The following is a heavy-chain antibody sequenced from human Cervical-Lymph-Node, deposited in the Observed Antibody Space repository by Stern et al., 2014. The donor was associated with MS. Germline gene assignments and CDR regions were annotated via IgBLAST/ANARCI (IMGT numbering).Heavy chain of an antibody. CDR1: GGSISSSNW. V-gene: IGHV4-4*02. CDR3: ARVRSSWYNSPFDY. Sequence: QVQLQESGPGLVKPSGTLSLTCAVSGGSISSSNWWSWVRQPPGKGLAWIGEIYHSGSTTYNPSLKSRVTISVDKSKNQFSLKLSSGTAADTAVYYCARVRSSWYNSPFDYWGQGTLVTVSS. J-gene: IGHJ4*02. D-gene: IGHD6-13*01. CDR2: IYHSGST.